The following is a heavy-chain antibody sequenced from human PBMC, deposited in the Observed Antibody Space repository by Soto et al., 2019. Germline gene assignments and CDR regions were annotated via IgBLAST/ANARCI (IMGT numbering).Heavy chain of an antibody. D-gene: IGHD1-1*01. J-gene: IGHJ4*02. CDR1: GHTFTSYD. V-gene: IGHV1-8*01. Sequence: ASVKVSCKASGHTFTSYDINWVRQATGQGLEWMGWMNPNSGNTGYAQKFQGRVTMTRDTSISTAYMELSSLRDEDTAVYYCAGPWNKQWGQGTPVTVSS. CDR3: AGPWNKQ. CDR2: MNPNSGNT.